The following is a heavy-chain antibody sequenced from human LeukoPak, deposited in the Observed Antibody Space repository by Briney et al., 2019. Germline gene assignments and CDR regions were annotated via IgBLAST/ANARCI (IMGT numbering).Heavy chain of an antibody. CDR3: ATDLPDY. Sequence: ASVKVSCKASGYTFTDYYMHWVQQAPGKGLEWMGRVDPEDGETIYAEEFQGRVTITADTSTDTAYMELSSLRSEDTAVYYCATDLPDYWGQGTLVTVSS. V-gene: IGHV1-69-2*01. CDR1: GYTFTDYY. J-gene: IGHJ4*02. CDR2: VDPEDGET.